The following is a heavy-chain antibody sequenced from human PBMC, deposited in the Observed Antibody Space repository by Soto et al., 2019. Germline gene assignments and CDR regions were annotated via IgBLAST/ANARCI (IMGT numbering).Heavy chain of an antibody. Sequence: QVQLVESGGGVVQPGRSLRLSCAASGFTFSNYALHWVRQAPGRGLEWVALISFDGNNKDYANSVKGRFTISRENSKSTLYLRMNSRIAEDTSVYYCGRCTGTSCHLGADFWGQGTLVIVSS. D-gene: IGHD2-2*01. CDR3: GRCTGTSCHLGADF. J-gene: IGHJ4*02. V-gene: IGHV3-30-3*01. CDR1: GFTFSNYA. CDR2: ISFDGNNK.